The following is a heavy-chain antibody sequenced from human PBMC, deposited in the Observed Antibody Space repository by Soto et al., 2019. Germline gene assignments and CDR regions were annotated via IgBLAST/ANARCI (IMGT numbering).Heavy chain of an antibody. CDR1: GGSISSGGYY. V-gene: IGHV4-31*03. Sequence: SETLSLTCTVSGGSISSGGYYWSWIRQHPGKGLEWIGYIYYSGSTYYNSSLKSRVTISVDTSKNQFSLKLSSVTAADTAVYYCARVWDSSGPNFDYWGQGTLVTVS. CDR3: ARVWDSSGPNFDY. CDR2: IYYSGST. J-gene: IGHJ4*02. D-gene: IGHD3-22*01.